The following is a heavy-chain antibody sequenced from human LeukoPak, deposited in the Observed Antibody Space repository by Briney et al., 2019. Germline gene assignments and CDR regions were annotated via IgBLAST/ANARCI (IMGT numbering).Heavy chain of an antibody. CDR1: GGSIISTNW. CDR3: AGRISDFSSDY. Sequence: PSGTLSLTYAVSGGSIISTNWWTWVRQPPGKGLEWIGEIYHSGSTNYNPSLKSRVTMSVDKSKNQFSLKVSSVTAADTAVYYCAGRISDFSSDYWGQGTLVTVSS. V-gene: IGHV4-4*02. CDR2: IYHSGST. D-gene: IGHD3-3*01. J-gene: IGHJ4*02.